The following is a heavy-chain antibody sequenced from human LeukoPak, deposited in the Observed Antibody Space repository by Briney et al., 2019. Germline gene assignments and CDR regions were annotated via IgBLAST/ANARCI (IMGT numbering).Heavy chain of an antibody. V-gene: IGHV4-61*02. D-gene: IGHD6-13*01. CDR2: IYTSGST. CDR1: GGSISSGSYY. CDR3: ARGYGSSWYYFDY. Sequence: PSETLSLTCTVSGGSISSGSYYWNWIRQPAGKGLEWIGRIYTSGSTNYNPSLKSRVTMSVDTSKNQFSLKLSSVTAADTAVYYCARGYGSSWYYFDYWGQGTLVTVSS. J-gene: IGHJ4*02.